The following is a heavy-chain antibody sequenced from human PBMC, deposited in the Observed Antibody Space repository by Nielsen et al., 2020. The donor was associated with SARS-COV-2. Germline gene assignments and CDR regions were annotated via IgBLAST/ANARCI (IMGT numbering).Heavy chain of an antibody. V-gene: IGHV3-23*01. CDR3: AKDRNGHTYYFDY. Sequence: GESLKISCAASGFTFSSYGMHWVRQAPGKGLEWVSAISGSGGSTYYADSVKGRFTISRDNSKNTLYLQMNSLRAEDTAVYYCAKDRNGHTYYFDYWGQGTLVTVSS. J-gene: IGHJ4*02. CDR1: GFTFSSYG. D-gene: IGHD2-8*01. CDR2: ISGSGGST.